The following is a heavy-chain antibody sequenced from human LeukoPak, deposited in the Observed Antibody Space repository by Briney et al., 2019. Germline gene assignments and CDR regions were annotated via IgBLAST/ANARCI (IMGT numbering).Heavy chain of an antibody. J-gene: IGHJ4*02. D-gene: IGHD3-22*01. CDR3: ARWEYYYDSSGYYVGGDY. V-gene: IGHV4-34*01. Sequence: SETLSLTCAVYGGSFSGYYWSWIRQPPGKGLEWIGEINHSGSTNYNPSLKSRVTISVDTSKNQFSLKLSSVTAADTAVYYCARWEYYYDSSGYYVGGDYWGQGTLVTVSS. CDR1: GGSFSGYY. CDR2: INHSGST.